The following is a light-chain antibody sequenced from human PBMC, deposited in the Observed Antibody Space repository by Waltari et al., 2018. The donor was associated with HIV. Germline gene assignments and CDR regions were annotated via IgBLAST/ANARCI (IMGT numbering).Light chain of an antibody. V-gene: IGLV10-54*01. CDR1: SDNVGYQG. CDR2: RND. J-gene: IGLJ3*02. CDR3: SAWDSSLGAWV. Sequence: QAGLTQPPSVSKGLKQTATLTCAGNSDNVGYQGVAWLQQHQGHPPKLLSYRNDDRPSVVSERFSTSRSGNTAFLTITELQPEDETDYFCSAWDSSLGAWVFGGGTRLTVL.